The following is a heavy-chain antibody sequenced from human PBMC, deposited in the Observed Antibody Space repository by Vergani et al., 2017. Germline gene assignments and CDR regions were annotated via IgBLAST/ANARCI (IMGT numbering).Heavy chain of an antibody. CDR3: AKDLSYSTAWPHFDS. D-gene: IGHD4-11*01. V-gene: IGHV3-21*01. CDR1: GFTFSSYS. CDR2: ISSSSSYI. Sequence: EVQLVESGGGLVKRGGSLRLSCAASGFTFSSYSMNWVRQAPGKGLEWVSSISSSSSYIHYSDSLKGRFTISRDNAKAVYLQMNSLRVEDTAMYFCAKDLSYSTAWPHFDSRGQGTLVTVSS. J-gene: IGHJ4*02.